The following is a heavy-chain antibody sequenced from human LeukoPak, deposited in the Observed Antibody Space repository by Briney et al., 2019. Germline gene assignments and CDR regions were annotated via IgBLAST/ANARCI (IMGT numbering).Heavy chain of an antibody. Sequence: SETLSLTCAVSGYSISSGYYWGWIRQPPGEGLGGIVSIYHSGSNYYNPSLKSRVTISVDTSKNQFSLKLSSVTAADTAVYYCATLMVVVPVANGYYFDYWGQGTLVTVSS. CDR2: IYHSGSN. CDR1: GYSISSGYY. CDR3: ATLMVVVPVANGYYFDY. V-gene: IGHV4-38-2*01. J-gene: IGHJ4*02. D-gene: IGHD2-2*01.